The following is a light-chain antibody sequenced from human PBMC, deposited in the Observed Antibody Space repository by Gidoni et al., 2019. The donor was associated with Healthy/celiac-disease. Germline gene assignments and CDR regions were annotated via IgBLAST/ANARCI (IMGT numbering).Light chain of an antibody. CDR2: AAS. Sequence: IQLTQSPSFLYASVGDRATNTCRASQGISSYLAWYQQKPGKAPKLLIYAASTWQGGVPARFSGSGSGTEFTLTSSSLQPEDVAAYYCQQLSSTPLTFGPXTKVDIK. J-gene: IGKJ3*01. V-gene: IGKV1-9*01. CDR3: QQLSSTPLT. CDR1: QGISSY.